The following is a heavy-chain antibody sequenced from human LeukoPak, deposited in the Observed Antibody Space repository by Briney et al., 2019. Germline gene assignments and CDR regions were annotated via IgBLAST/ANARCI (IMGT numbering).Heavy chain of an antibody. J-gene: IGHJ3*02. CDR1: GGSISSSSYY. Sequence: PSETLSLTCTVSGGSISSSSYYWAWIRQPPGKGLEWIGTISYRGNAYYNPSLKSRVTISVDSSKNQFSLKLSSVTATDTSMYYCAGPRWELLPAFDIWGQGTMVTVSS. CDR3: AGPRWELLPAFDI. CDR2: ISYRGNA. D-gene: IGHD1-26*01. V-gene: IGHV4-39*01.